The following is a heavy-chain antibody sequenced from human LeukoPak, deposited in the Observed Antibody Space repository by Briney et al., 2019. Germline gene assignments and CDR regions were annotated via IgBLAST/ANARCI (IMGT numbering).Heavy chain of an antibody. J-gene: IGHJ6*02. CDR1: GYTFTSYG. Sequence: ASVKVSCKASGYTFTSYGISWVRQAPGQGLEWMGWISAYNGNTNYAQKLQGRVTMTTDASTSTAYMELRSLRSDDTAVYYCARRGWVKGYCSSTSCSGRNYYYGMDVWGQGTTVTVSS. V-gene: IGHV1-18*01. CDR2: ISAYNGNT. CDR3: ARRGWVKGYCSSTSCSGRNYYYGMDV. D-gene: IGHD2-2*01.